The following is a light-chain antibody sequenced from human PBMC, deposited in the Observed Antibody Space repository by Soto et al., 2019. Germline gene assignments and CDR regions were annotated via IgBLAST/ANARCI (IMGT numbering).Light chain of an antibody. V-gene: IGKV2-28*01. CDR3: LQPLQTPGT. CDR1: QSLLHSNGYDY. Sequence: DIVMTQSPLSLPVTPGEPASISCRSSQSLLHSNGYDYLDWYLQKPGQSPQLLIYLGSNRASGVPDRFSGSGSGTDFTLKISRVEAEDVGLYYCLQPLQTPGTFGGGTKVEIK. CDR2: LGS. J-gene: IGKJ4*01.